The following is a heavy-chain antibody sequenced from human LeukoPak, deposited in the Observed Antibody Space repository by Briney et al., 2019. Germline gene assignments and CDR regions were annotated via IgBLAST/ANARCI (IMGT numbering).Heavy chain of an antibody. J-gene: IGHJ5*02. D-gene: IGHD5-12*01. V-gene: IGHV1-18*01. CDR2: ISAYNWKT. CDR1: GYTFTSYG. Sequence: ASVKVSCKASGYTFTSYGISWLRQAAGQGLEWVGWISAYNWKTNYAQKLQGRVTMTTDTSTSTAYMELRSLRSDDPAVYYCARLHIVATISEIGNWFDPWGQGTLVPVSS. CDR3: ARLHIVATISEIGNWFDP.